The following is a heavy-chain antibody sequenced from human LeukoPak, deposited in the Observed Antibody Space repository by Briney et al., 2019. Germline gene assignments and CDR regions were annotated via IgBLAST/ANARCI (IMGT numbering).Heavy chain of an antibody. Sequence: GESLKISCEGSGYSFTSYWIGWVRQMPGKGLEWMGIIYPGDSDTRYSPSFQGQVTISADKSISTAYLQWSSLKASDTAMYYCARAIAAAGTANWFDPWGQGTLVNVSS. D-gene: IGHD6-13*01. J-gene: IGHJ5*02. V-gene: IGHV5-51*01. CDR3: ARAIAAAGTANWFDP. CDR1: GYSFTSYW. CDR2: IYPGDSDT.